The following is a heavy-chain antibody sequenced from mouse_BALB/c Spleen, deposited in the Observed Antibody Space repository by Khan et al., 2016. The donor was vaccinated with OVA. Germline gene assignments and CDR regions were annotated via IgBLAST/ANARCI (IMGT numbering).Heavy chain of an antibody. D-gene: IGHD2-3*01. J-gene: IGHJ3*01. CDR2: IIPSNGDT. CDR1: GYTFTSYY. V-gene: IGHV1S81*02. Sequence: QVQLQQPGAELVKPGASVKLSCKASGYTFTSYYLYWVKQRPGQGLEWIGGIIPSNGDTYFYEKFKSKATLTVVKSSSSAYMQLSRLKYDDSAVFYCTRSRWSSFAYWGQGTLVTVSA. CDR3: TRSRWSSFAY.